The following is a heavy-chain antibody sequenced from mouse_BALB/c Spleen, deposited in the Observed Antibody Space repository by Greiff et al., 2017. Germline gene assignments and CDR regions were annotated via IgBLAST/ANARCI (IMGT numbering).Heavy chain of an antibody. CDR1: GYSITSDYA. CDR2: ISYSGST. Sequence: VQLQQSGPGLVKPSQSLSLTCTVTGYSITSDYAWNWIRQFPGNKLEWMGYISYSGSTSYNPSLKSRISITRDTSKNQFFLQLNSVTTEDTATYYCARPSTVVAWYFDVWGAGTTVTVSS. V-gene: IGHV3-2*02. D-gene: IGHD1-1*01. CDR3: ARPSTVVAWYFDV. J-gene: IGHJ1*01.